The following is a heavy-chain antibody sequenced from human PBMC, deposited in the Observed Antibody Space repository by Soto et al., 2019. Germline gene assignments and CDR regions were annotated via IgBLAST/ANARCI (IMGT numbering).Heavy chain of an antibody. J-gene: IGHJ4*02. V-gene: IGHV1-69*13. CDR3: ARDNIGDGYSYGIDY. CDR2: IIPIFGTA. CDR1: GYTFTSYA. Sequence: SVKVSCKASGYTFTSYAMHWVRQAHGQGLEWMGGIIPIFGTANYAQKFQGRVTITADESTSTAYMELSSLRSEDTAVYYCARDNIGDGYSYGIDYWGQGTLVTVSS. D-gene: IGHD5-18*01.